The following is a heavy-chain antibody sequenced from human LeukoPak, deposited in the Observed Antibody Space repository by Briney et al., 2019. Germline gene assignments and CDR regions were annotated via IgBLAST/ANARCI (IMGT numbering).Heavy chain of an antibody. V-gene: IGHV5-10-1*01. D-gene: IGHD3/OR15-3a*01. Sequence: GESLKISCKGSGYSFTSYWITWVRQVPGKGLEWMGSLDPSDSYTNYSPSFQGHVTISADTSISTAYLQWSSLKASDTAIYYCARHGSVGLTSNGMDVWGQGTTVTVSS. CDR1: GYSFTSYW. J-gene: IGHJ6*02. CDR2: LDPSDSYT. CDR3: ARHGSVGLTSNGMDV.